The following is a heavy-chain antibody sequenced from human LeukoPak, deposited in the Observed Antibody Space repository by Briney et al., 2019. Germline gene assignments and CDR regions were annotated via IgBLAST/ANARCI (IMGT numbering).Heavy chain of an antibody. CDR3: ARDPSRGSGSWDWSMDV. V-gene: IGHV1-18*01. CDR2: ISAHNGNT. Sequence: ASLKVSCKASGYTFTSYGISWVRQAPGQGLEWMGWISAHNGNTNYAQNFQGRITMTTDTSTSTAYMELRSLRSDDTAVYYCARDPSRGSGSWDWSMDVWGQGTTVTVSS. D-gene: IGHD3-10*01. J-gene: IGHJ6*02. CDR1: GYTFTSYG.